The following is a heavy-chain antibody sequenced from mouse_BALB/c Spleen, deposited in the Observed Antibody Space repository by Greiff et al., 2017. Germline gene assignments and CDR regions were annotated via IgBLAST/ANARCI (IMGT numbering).Heavy chain of an antibody. CDR1: GFTFSDYY. D-gene: IGHD1-1*01. V-gene: IGHV5-4*02. Sequence: EVHLVESGGGLVKPGGSLKLSCAASGFTFSDYYMYWVRQTPEKRLEWVATISDGGSYTYYPDSVKGRFTISRDNAKNNLYLQMSSLKSEDTAMYYCARGATVVAWYFDVWGAGTTVTVSS. CDR3: ARGATVVAWYFDV. J-gene: IGHJ1*01. CDR2: ISDGGSYT.